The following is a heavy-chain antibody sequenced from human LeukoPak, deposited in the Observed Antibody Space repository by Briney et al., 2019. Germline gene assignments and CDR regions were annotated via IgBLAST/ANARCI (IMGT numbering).Heavy chain of an antibody. V-gene: IGHV3-48*01. CDR2: ISTSSSTI. D-gene: IGHD3-22*01. Sequence: GGSLRLSCAGSGFTFSSYDMNWVRQAPGKGLEWLAYISTSSSTIYYADSVKGRFTISRDNAKNSLYLQMNSLRAEDTAVYYCARYYYDSSGYYYFDYWGQGTLVTVSS. J-gene: IGHJ4*02. CDR1: GFTFSSYD. CDR3: ARYYYDSSGYYYFDY.